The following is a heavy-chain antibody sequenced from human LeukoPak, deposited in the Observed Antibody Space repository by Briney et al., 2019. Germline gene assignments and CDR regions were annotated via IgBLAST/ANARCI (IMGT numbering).Heavy chain of an antibody. CDR3: ARARMVYAFYYYYYMDV. CDR2: INHSGST. D-gene: IGHD2-8*01. Sequence: SETLSLTCAVYGGSFSGYYWSWIRQPPGKGLEWIGEINHSGSTNYNPSLKSRVTISVDTSKNQFSLKLSSVTAADTAVYYSARARMVYAFYYYYYMDVWGKGTTVTVSS. J-gene: IGHJ6*03. CDR1: GGSFSGYY. V-gene: IGHV4-34*01.